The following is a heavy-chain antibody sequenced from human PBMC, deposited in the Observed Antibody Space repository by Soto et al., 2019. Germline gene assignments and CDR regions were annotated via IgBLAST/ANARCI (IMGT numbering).Heavy chain of an antibody. CDR1: GYSFTSYW. J-gene: IGHJ6*02. CDR2: IYPGDSDT. CDR3: AGGGVRGVITQARDYYGMDV. Sequence: PGESLKISCKGSGYSFTSYWIGWVRQMPGKGLEWMGIIYPGDSDTRYSPSFQGQVTISADKSISTAYLQWSSLKASDTAMYYCAGGGVRGVITQARDYYGMDVWSQGTTVTVSS. D-gene: IGHD3-10*01. V-gene: IGHV5-51*01.